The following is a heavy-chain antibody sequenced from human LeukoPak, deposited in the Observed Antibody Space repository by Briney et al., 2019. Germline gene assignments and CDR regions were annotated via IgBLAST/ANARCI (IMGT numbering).Heavy chain of an antibody. V-gene: IGHV3-30*18. Sequence: AGGSLRLSCAASGFTFSSYGMHWVRQAPGKGLEWVAVISYDGSNKYYADSVKGRFTISRDNSKNTLYLQMNSLRAEDTAVYYCAKGVSGYDYVGFDYWGQGTLVTVSS. CDR3: AKGVSGYDYVGFDY. CDR1: GFTFSSYG. CDR2: ISYDGSNK. D-gene: IGHD5-12*01. J-gene: IGHJ4*02.